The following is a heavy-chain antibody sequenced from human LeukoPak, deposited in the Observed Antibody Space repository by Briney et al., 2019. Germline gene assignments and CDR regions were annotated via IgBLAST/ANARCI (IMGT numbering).Heavy chain of an antibody. D-gene: IGHD2-2*01. CDR2: ISYDGSNK. J-gene: IGHJ3*02. CDR1: AFTHSRYS. V-gene: IGHV3-30*19. Sequence: PGGSLRLSCAASAFTHSRYSMHGVRQPPGKGLEGVAVISYDGSNKYYADSVKGRFTISRDNSKNTLYLQMNSLRAEDTAVYYCARDQDIVVVPAAMLGAFDIWGQGTMVTVSS. CDR3: ARDQDIVVVPAAMLGAFDI.